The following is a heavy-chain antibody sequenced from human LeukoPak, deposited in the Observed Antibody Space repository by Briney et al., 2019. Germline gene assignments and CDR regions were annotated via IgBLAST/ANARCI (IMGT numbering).Heavy chain of an antibody. Sequence: SVKVSCKASGGTFSSYAISWVRQAPGQGLEWMGGIIPIFGTANYAQKFQGRVTITADKSTSTAYMELSSLRSEDTAVYYCARGYYDSSGFWYFDLWGRGTLVTVSS. J-gene: IGHJ2*01. CDR1: GGTFSSYA. D-gene: IGHD3-22*01. V-gene: IGHV1-69*06. CDR3: ARGYYDSSGFWYFDL. CDR2: IIPIFGTA.